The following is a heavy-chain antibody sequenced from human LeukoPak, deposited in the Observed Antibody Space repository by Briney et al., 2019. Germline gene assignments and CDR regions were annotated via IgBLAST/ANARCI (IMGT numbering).Heavy chain of an antibody. CDR1: GFTLSIYW. CDR2: INQDGSEK. CDR3: ARGFDGYYGFDI. J-gene: IGHJ3*02. D-gene: IGHD5-24*01. V-gene: IGHV3-7*05. Sequence: GGSLRLSCEASGFTLSIYWMSWVRQAPGKGLEWVANINQDGSEKYYVDSVKSRFTFSRDNAKKSLYLQMNSLRVEDTAVYYCARGFDGYYGFDIWGQGTLVTVSS.